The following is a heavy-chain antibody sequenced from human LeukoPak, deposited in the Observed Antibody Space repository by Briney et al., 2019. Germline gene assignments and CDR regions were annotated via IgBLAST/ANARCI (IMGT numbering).Heavy chain of an antibody. CDR3: ARDPTTSGWIDY. D-gene: IGHD6-19*01. V-gene: IGHV3-7*01. J-gene: IGHJ4*02. CDR1: GFTFSSSW. Sequence: GGSLRLSCAASGFTFSSSWMSWVRQAPGKGLEWVANIKPDGSEKYYVDSVKGRFTISRDNAKNSLSLQMNSLRAEDTAVYYCARDPTTSGWIDYWGQGTLVTVSS. CDR2: IKPDGSEK.